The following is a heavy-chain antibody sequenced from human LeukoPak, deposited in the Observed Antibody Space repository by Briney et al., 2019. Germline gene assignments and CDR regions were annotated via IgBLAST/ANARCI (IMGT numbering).Heavy chain of an antibody. V-gene: IGHV4-34*01. CDR3: ARAFHYYDSSGPKISWFDP. J-gene: IGHJ5*02. D-gene: IGHD3-22*01. CDR1: GGSFSGYY. Sequence: SETLSLTCAVYGGSFSGYYWSWFRQPPGKGLEWIGEINHSGSTNYNPSLKSRVTISVDTSKNQFSLKLSSVTAADTAVYYCARAFHYYDSSGPKISWFDPWGQGTLVTVSS. CDR2: INHSGST.